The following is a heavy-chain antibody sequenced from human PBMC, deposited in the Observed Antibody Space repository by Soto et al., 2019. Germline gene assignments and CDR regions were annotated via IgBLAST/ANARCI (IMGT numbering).Heavy chain of an antibody. CDR1: GFTFSTYW. Sequence: EAQLVESGGGLVQPGGSLRLSCAASGFTFSTYWMQWVRQVPGEGLVWVSSISENGGITTYADSVKGRFTISRDNAKNTLYLQMNGLRVEDTAIYYCAREYYSSGTHWGQGTLVTVST. CDR3: AREYYSSGTH. D-gene: IGHD3-10*01. J-gene: IGHJ1*01. CDR2: ISENGGIT. V-gene: IGHV3-74*01.